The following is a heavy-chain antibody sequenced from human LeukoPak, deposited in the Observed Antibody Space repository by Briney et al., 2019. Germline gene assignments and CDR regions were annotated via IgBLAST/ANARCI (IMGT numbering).Heavy chain of an antibody. CDR2: MNPNSGNT. Sequence: EGSLRLSCAASGYTFTSYDINWVRQATGQGLEWMGWMNPNSGNTGYAQKFQGRVTMTRNTSISTAYMELSSLRSEDTAVYYCARGLRIAAAGTVLGYWGQGTLVTVSS. D-gene: IGHD6-13*01. CDR1: GYTFTSYD. V-gene: IGHV1-8*01. CDR3: ARGLRIAAAGTVLGY. J-gene: IGHJ4*02.